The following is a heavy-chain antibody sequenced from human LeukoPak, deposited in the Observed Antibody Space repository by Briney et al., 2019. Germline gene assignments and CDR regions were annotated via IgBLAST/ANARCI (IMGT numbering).Heavy chain of an antibody. CDR3: ARASYDYGDPGFDY. D-gene: IGHD4-17*01. CDR2: IYSGGST. V-gene: IGHV3-53*01. J-gene: IGHJ4*02. CDR1: GFTVSSNY. Sequence: GGPLRLSCAASGFTVSSNYMSWVRQAPGKGLEWVSVIYSGGSTYYADSVKGRFTISRDNSKNTLYLQMNSLRAEDTAVYYCARASYDYGDPGFDYWGQGTLVTVSS.